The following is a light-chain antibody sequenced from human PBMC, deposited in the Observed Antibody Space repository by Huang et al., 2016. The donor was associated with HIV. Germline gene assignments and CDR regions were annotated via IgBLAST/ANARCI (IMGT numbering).Light chain of an antibody. Sequence: EIVLTQSPGTLSLSPGERATLSCRASQSVSSNYLAWYQQKPGQAPRLLIYGASSRATGSPDRFSGSWSGTDFTLSISRLEPEDFAVYYCQHYGNSRWTFGLGTKVDIK. V-gene: IGKV3-20*01. CDR3: QHYGNSRWT. CDR1: QSVSSNY. CDR2: GAS. J-gene: IGKJ1*01.